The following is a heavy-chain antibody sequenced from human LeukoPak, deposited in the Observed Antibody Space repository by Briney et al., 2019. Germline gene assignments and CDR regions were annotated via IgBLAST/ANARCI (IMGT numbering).Heavy chain of an antibody. V-gene: IGHV1-69*13. Sequence: SVKVSCKASGYNFTGYYMHWARQAPGQGLEWMGGIIPIFGTANYAQKFQGRVTITADESTSTAYMELSSLRSEDTAVYYCARDQAGTRGFDYWGQGTLVTVSS. D-gene: IGHD6-19*01. CDR1: GYNFTGYY. CDR2: IIPIFGTA. CDR3: ARDQAGTRGFDY. J-gene: IGHJ4*02.